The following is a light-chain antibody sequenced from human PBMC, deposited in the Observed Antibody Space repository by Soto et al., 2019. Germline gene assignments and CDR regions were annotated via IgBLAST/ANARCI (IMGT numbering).Light chain of an antibody. Sequence: QSVLTQPASVSGSPGQSITISCTGASSDVGSFDLVSWYLQHPGKAPKLIIYEGSKRPSGVSSRFSGSKSGNTASLTISGLQAEDEADYYCSSYTSSSTLDVFGTGTKLTVL. CDR1: SSDVGSFDL. CDR2: EGS. V-gene: IGLV2-14*02. CDR3: SSYTSSSTLDV. J-gene: IGLJ1*01.